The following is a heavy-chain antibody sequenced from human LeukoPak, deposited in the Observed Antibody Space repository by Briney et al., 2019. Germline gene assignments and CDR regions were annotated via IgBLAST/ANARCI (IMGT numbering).Heavy chain of an antibody. V-gene: IGHV1-8*01. J-gene: IGHJ4*02. CDR1: GYTFTSYD. Sequence: ASVKVSCKASGYTFTSYDINWVRQATGQGLEWMGWMNPNSGNTGYAQKFQGRVTMTRNTSISTAYMELNSLRAEDTAVYYCARPKERWLQSPVGYWGQGTLDTVSS. CDR2: MNPNSGNT. CDR3: ARPKERWLQSPVGY. D-gene: IGHD5-24*01.